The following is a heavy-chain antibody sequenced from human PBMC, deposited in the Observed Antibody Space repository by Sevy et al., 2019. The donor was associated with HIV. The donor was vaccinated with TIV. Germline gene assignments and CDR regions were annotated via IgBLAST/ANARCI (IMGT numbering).Heavy chain of an antibody. J-gene: IGHJ4*02. Sequence: ASVKVSCKASGGTFSSYAISWVRQAPGQGLEWMGGIIPICGTANYAQKFQGRVTITADKSTSTAYMELSSLRSEDTAVYYCARGLVYCGGDCFDYWGQGTLVTVSS. CDR1: GGTFSSYA. CDR2: IIPICGTA. V-gene: IGHV1-69*06. CDR3: ARGLVYCGGDCFDY. D-gene: IGHD2-21*02.